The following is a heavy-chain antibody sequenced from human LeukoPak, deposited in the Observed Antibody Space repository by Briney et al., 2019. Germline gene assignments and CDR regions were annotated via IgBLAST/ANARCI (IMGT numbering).Heavy chain of an antibody. D-gene: IGHD3-22*01. V-gene: IGHV1-46*01. Sequence: ASVKVSCKASGYTFTSYYMHWVRQAPGQGLEWMGINNPSGGSTSYAQKFQGRVTMTRDMSTSTVYMELSSLRSEDTAVYYCARDMTYAYYYDSSGLEYWGQGTLVTVSS. CDR1: GYTFTSYY. CDR3: ARDMTYAYYYDSSGLEY. J-gene: IGHJ4*02. CDR2: NNPSGGST.